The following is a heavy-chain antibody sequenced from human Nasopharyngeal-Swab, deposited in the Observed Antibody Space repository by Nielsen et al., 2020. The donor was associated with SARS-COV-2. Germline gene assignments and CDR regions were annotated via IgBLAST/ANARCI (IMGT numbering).Heavy chain of an antibody. CDR2: IWYDGSNK. CDR3: ARDGELSFGELFHSTYYYYMDV. Sequence: WIGPAPGQGLVWVAVIWYDGSNKYYADTVEGRFTISRDNYWKTLFLQMNSLRAEDTAVYYCARDGELSFGELFHSTYYYYMDVWGKGTTVTVSS. J-gene: IGHJ6*03. V-gene: IGHV3-33*01. D-gene: IGHD3-10*01.